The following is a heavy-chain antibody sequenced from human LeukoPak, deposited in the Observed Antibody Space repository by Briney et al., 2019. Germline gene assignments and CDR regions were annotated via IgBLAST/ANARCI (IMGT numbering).Heavy chain of an antibody. CDR1: GFTFSSYA. CDR3: THSNYLLTYYFDY. V-gene: IGHV3-23*01. D-gene: IGHD4-11*01. Sequence: GGSLRLSCAASGFTFSSYAMSWVRQAPGKGLEWVSAISGSGGSTYYADSVKGRFTISRDNSKNTLYLQMNSLRAEDTAVYYCTHSNYLLTYYFDYWGQGTLVTVSS. CDR2: ISGSGGST. J-gene: IGHJ4*02.